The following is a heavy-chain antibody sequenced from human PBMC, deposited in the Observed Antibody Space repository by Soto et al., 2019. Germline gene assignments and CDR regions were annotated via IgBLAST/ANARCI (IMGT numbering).Heavy chain of an antibody. V-gene: IGHV1-18*01. CDR2: ISAYNGNT. CDR1: GYTFTSYG. J-gene: IGHJ6*02. D-gene: IGHD5-12*01. Sequence: ASVKVSCKASGYTFTSYGISWVRQAPGQGLEWMGWISAYNGNTNYAQKLQGRVTMTTDTSTSTAYMELRSLRSDDTAVYYCARGREVAFQNYYGLDVWGQGTTVTVSS. CDR3: ARGREVAFQNYYGLDV.